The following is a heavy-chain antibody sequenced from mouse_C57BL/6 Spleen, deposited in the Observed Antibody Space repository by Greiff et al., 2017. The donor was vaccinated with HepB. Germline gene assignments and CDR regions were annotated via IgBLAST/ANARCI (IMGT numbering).Heavy chain of an antibody. CDR2: IDPSDSYT. CDR3: ARGGYDDDVFDY. V-gene: IGHV1-69*01. D-gene: IGHD2-4*01. CDR1: GYTFTSYW. J-gene: IGHJ2*01. Sequence: QVQLQQPGAELVMPGASVKLSCKASGYTFTSYWMHWVKQRPGQGLEWIGEIDPSDSYTNYNQKFKGKSTLTVDKSSSTAYMQLSSLTSEDSAVYYCARGGYDDDVFDYWGQGTTLTVSS.